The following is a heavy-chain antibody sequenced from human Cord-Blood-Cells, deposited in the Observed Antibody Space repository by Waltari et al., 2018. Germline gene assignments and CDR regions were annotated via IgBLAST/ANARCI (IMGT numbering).Heavy chain of an antibody. CDR2: IYYSGST. J-gene: IGHJ5*02. V-gene: IGHV4-31*03. D-gene: IGHD3-22*01. Sequence: QVQLQESGPGLVKPSQTLSLTCTVSGGSISSGGYYWSWIRPHPGTGLEWIGYIYYSGSTYYNPSLKSRVTISVDTSKNQFSLKLSSVTAADTAVYYCARAWGMYYYDSSGNWFDPWGQGTLVTVSS. CDR1: GGSISSGGYY. CDR3: ARAWGMYYYDSSGNWFDP.